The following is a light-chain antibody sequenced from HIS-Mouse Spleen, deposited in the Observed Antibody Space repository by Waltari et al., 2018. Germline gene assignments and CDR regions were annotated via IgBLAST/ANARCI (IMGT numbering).Light chain of an antibody. J-gene: IGLJ3*02. V-gene: IGLV2-23*01. CDR1: SSDVGSYNR. CDR3: CSYAGSSTWV. Sequence: QSALTQPASVSGSPGQSITISCTGTSSDVGSYNRVHWYQQHPGKAPKLMIYEGSKRPSGVSNRFSGSKSGNTASLTISGLQAEDEADYYCCSYAGSSTWVFGGGTKLTVL. CDR2: EGS.